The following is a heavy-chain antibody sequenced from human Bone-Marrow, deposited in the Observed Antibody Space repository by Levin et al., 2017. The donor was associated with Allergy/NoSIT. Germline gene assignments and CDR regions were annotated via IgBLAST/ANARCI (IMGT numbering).Heavy chain of an antibody. CDR2: ISYDGSNR. CDR1: GFTFNNYG. D-gene: IGHD6-19*01. V-gene: IGHV3-30*18. J-gene: IGHJ6*02. Sequence: GGSLRLSCAASGFTFNNYGMHWVRQAPGKGLEWVTVISYDGSNRYYTDSVQGRFTISRDNSKNTVFLQMNSLRVEDPAVYYHAKSVAGTGIYGMDVWGQGTTVTVSS. CDR3: AKSVAGTGIYGMDV.